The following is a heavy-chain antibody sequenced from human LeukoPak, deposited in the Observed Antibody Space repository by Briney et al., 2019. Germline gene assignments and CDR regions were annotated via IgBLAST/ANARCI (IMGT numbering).Heavy chain of an antibody. CDR1: GFTFSSYW. Sequence: GGSLRLSCAASGFTFSSYWMSWVRQAPGKGLVWVSCINNDGSGTTYADSVKGRFTVSRDNAKNTVSLQMNSLRVEDTAVYYCVRGGWNHAMDVWGRGTTVTVSS. CDR2: INNDGSGT. D-gene: IGHD1-1*01. CDR3: VRGGWNHAMDV. V-gene: IGHV3-74*01. J-gene: IGHJ6*02.